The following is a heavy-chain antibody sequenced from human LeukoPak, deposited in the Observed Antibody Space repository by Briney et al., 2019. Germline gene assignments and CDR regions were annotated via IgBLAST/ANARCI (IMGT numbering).Heavy chain of an antibody. V-gene: IGHV1-8*01. CDR2: MNPNSGNT. J-gene: IGHJ4*02. D-gene: IGHD3-10*01. Sequence: ASVKVSCKASGYTFTSYDINWVRQATGQGLEWMGWMNPNSGNTGYAQKFQGRVTMTRNTSISTAYMELRSLRSEDTAVYYCARGPPLNYGSGSYSNYWGQGTLVTVSS. CDR3: ARGPPLNYGSGSYSNY. CDR1: GYTFTSYD.